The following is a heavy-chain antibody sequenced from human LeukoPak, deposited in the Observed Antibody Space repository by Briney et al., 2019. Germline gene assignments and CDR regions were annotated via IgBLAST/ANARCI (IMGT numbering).Heavy chain of an antibody. V-gene: IGHV4-4*09. J-gene: IGHJ2*01. Sequence: SETLSLTCSVSGGSITGYSWGWVRQPPGRGLECIGYMFDRGSPNLHPPLQNRVSTSVDTSKNEFSLRLTSVTAADTAVYYCARRIQLWSYWHFDLWGRGTLVTVSS. CDR3: ARRIQLWSYWHFDL. D-gene: IGHD5-18*01. CDR1: GGSITGYS. CDR2: MFDRGSP.